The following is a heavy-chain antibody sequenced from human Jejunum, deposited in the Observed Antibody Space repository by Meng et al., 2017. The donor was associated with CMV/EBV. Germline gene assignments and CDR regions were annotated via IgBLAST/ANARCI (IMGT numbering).Heavy chain of an antibody. CDR2: IYSGGNR. J-gene: IGHJ6*02. CDR1: VANNY. CDR3: ASRSRVTMIRGDYYALDV. Sequence: VANNYMSWVRQAPGKGLEWVSVIYSGGNRYYAESAKGRFTILRDAAKNTLELQMNSLRVEDTAVYYCASRSRVTMIRGDYYALDVWGHGTTVTVSS. V-gene: IGHV3-53*01. D-gene: IGHD3-16*01.